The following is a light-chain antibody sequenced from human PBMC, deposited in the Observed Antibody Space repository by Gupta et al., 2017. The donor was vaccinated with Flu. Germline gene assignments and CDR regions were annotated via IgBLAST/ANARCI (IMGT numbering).Light chain of an antibody. CDR1: QSIGNY. J-gene: IGKJ1*01. V-gene: IGKV1-39*01. CDR2: AAF. CDR3: QQSSLSPWT. Sequence: DIQVTQSPSYLSASVGDRVTITCRASQSIGNYLNWYQQMPERAPKLLIYAAFTLQSGVPSRFSGSGSGTDFTLTISSLQPEDFVTYWCQQSSLSPWTFGQGTTVEIK.